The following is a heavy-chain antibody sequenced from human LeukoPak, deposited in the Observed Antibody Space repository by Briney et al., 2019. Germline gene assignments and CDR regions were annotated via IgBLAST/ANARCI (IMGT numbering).Heavy chain of an antibody. Sequence: GRSLRLSCAASGFTFSNAWMSWVRQAPGKGLEWVGRIKSKTDGGTTDYAAPVKGRFTISRDDSKNTLYLQMNSLRAEDTAVYFCARWRRGGWSLDYWGQGTLVTVSS. J-gene: IGHJ4*02. CDR2: IKSKTDGGTT. CDR3: ARWRRGGWSLDY. D-gene: IGHD6-19*01. CDR1: GFTFSNAW. V-gene: IGHV3-15*01.